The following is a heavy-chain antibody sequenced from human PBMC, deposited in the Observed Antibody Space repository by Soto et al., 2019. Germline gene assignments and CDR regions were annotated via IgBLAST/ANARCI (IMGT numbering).Heavy chain of an antibody. CDR3: AKDKYTDSVRKVWFFDY. V-gene: IGHV3-23*01. Sequence: EVQLLESGGGLVKPGGSLRLSCAASGFTFSKYAMSWVRLAPGKGLEWVSSISANGGITDYADSVKGRFTISRDNSQNILSLQMDSLTCDDTALYFCAKDKYTDSVRKVWFFDYWGRGTRVTVSS. CDR2: ISANGGIT. J-gene: IGHJ2*01. CDR1: GFTFSKYA. D-gene: IGHD2-15*01.